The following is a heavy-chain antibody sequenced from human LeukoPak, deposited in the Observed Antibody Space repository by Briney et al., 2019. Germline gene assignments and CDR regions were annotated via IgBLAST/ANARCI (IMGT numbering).Heavy chain of an antibody. CDR1: GYSFTSYW. CDR2: IYPGDSDS. J-gene: IGHJ3*02. V-gene: IGHV5-51*03. D-gene: IGHD4-17*01. Sequence: GEALKISCKGSGYSFTSYWRGWVRQMPGKGLEGMGIIYPGDSDSRYSPSFQGQGTISADKSVRTAYLQWRSLKGADTAGYYCATTLMTTVTYDALPIWGQGPMVTVSS. CDR3: ATTLMTTVTYDALPI.